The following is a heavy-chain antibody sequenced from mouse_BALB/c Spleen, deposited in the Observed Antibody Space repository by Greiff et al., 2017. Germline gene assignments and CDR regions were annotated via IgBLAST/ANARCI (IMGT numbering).Heavy chain of an antibody. CDR1: GFTFSSYT. CDR2: ISSGGSYT. D-gene: IGHD2-4*01. Sequence: EVKVVESGGGLVKPGGSLKLSCAASGFTFSSYTMSWVRQTPEKRLEWVATISSGGSYTYYPDSVKGRFTISRDNAKNTLYLQMSSLKSEDTAMYYCTRDKDYYDYGGGAMDYWGQGTSVTVSS. V-gene: IGHV5-6-4*01. J-gene: IGHJ4*01. CDR3: TRDKDYYDYGGGAMDY.